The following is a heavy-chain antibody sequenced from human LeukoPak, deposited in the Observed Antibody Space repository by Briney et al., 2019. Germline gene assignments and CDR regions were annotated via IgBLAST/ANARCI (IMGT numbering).Heavy chain of an antibody. J-gene: IGHJ1*01. CDR3: AKGVYGSGSYREYFEQ. CDR2: SSAGGDSP. V-gene: IGHV3-23*01. CDR1: GFTFNNYA. Sequence: GGSLRLSCTASGFTFNNYAMSWVRQAPGKGLEWVSASSAGGDSPYYADSVKGRFTISRDNPKNTLDLQMNSLRVEDTAVYYCAKGVYGSGSYREYFEQWGQGTLVTVSS. D-gene: IGHD3-10*01.